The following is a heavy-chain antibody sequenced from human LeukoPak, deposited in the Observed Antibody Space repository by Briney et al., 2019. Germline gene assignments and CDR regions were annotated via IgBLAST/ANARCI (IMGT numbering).Heavy chain of an antibody. CDR3: ARESKTEIGSYDAFDI. CDR2: ISSSGSTI. J-gene: IGHJ3*02. Sequence: GGSLRLSCAASGFTFSSYEMNWVRQAPGKGLEWVSYISSSGSTIYYADSVKGRFTISRDNAKNSLYLQMNSLRAEDTAVYYCARESKTEIGSYDAFDIWGQGTMVTVSS. V-gene: IGHV3-48*03. D-gene: IGHD1-26*01. CDR1: GFTFSSYE.